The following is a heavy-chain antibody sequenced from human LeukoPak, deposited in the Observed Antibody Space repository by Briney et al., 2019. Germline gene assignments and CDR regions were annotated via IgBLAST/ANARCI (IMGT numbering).Heavy chain of an antibody. CDR3: AKDLVGIAAAGYFDY. J-gene: IGHJ4*02. CDR2: ISGSGGST. CDR1: GFTFSTYA. D-gene: IGHD6-13*01. V-gene: IGHV3-23*01. Sequence: PGGSLRRSCAASGFTFSTYAMSWVRQAPAKGLESVSDISGSGGSTVYVDAGKGRFTISRDNSKNTLYLQMNSLRAEDTAVYYCAKDLVGIAAAGYFDYWGQGTLVTVSS.